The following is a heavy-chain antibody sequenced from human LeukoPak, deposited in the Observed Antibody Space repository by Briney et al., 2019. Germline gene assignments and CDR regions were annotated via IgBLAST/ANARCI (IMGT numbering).Heavy chain of an antibody. CDR1: GFTFSSYA. V-gene: IGHV3-30*04. CDR2: ISYDGSNK. Sequence: GGSLRLSCAASGFTFSSYAMHWVRQAPGKGLEWVAVISYDGSNKYYADSAKGRFTISRDNSKNTLYLQMNSLRAEDTAVYYCARVPWILFMSSGWYFDYWGQGTLVTVSS. CDR3: ARVPWILFMSSGWYFDY. J-gene: IGHJ4*02. D-gene: IGHD6-19*01.